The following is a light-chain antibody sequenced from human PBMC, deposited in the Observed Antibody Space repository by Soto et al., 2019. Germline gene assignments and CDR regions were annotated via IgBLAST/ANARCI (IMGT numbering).Light chain of an antibody. Sequence: SYELTQPPSVSVAPGRTARITCGGSDIGDKTVHWYQQKPGQAPVLVIYYDADRPSGIPERFSASRSGNTATLTISRVEAGDEADYYCQVWDRSNDHSSYIFGTGTKLTVL. CDR3: QVWDRSNDHSSYI. J-gene: IGLJ1*01. CDR1: DIGDKT. CDR2: YDA. V-gene: IGLV3-21*04.